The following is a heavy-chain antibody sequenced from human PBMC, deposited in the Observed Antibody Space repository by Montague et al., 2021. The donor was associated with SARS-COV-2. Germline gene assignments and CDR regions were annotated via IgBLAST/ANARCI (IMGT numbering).Heavy chain of an antibody. D-gene: IGHD3-9*01. CDR2: IYYSGST. V-gene: IGHV4-39*01. Sequence: SETLSLTCTVSGGSISSSSYCWGWIRQPPGKGLEWIGSIYYSGSTYYNPSLKSRVTISVDTSKNQFSLKLSSMTAADTAVYYCARAFTDWLRYYGMDVWGQGTTVTVSS. CDR3: ARAFTDWLRYYGMDV. J-gene: IGHJ6*02. CDR1: GGSISSSSYC.